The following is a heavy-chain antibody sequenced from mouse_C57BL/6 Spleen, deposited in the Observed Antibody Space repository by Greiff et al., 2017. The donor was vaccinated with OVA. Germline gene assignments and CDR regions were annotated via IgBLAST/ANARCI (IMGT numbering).Heavy chain of an antibody. CDR2: IYPGSGST. J-gene: IGHJ3*01. D-gene: IGHD4-1*01. Sequence: QVQLQQPGAELVKPGASVKMSCKASGYTFTSYWITWVKQRPGQGLEWIGDIYPGSGSTNYNEKFKSKATLTVDTSSSTAYMQLSSLTSEDSAVYYCARTYWDEEAWFAYWGQGTLVTVSA. CDR3: ARTYWDEEAWFAY. CDR1: GYTFTSYW. V-gene: IGHV1-55*01.